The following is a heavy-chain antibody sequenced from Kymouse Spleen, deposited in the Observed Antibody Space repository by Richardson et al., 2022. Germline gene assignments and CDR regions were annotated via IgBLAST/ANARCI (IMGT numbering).Heavy chain of an antibody. CDR2: ISAYNGNT. CDR3: ARERYYYGSGSPKDYYYYGMDV. D-gene: IGHD3-10*01. Sequence: QVQLVQSGAEVKKPGASVKVSCKASGYTFTSYGISWVRQAPGQGLEWMGWISAYNGNTNYAQKLQGRVTMTTDTSTSTAYMELRSLRSDDTAVYYCARERYYYGSGSPKDYYYYGMDVWGQGTTVTVSS. V-gene: IGHV1-18*01. CDR1: GYTFTSYG. J-gene: IGHJ6*02.